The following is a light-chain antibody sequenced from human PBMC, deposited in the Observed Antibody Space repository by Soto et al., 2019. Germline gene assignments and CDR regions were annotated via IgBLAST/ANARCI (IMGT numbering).Light chain of an antibody. CDR1: QSIGTF. Sequence: DIQMTQSPSSLSASVGDRVTVTCRASQSIGTFLNWYQQRPGKAPKLLIYDASNLETGVPSRFSGSGSGTDFTFTISSLQPEDIATHYCQQYDNFPRAINFGQGTRLEIK. CDR3: QQYDNFPRAIN. V-gene: IGKV1-33*01. CDR2: DAS. J-gene: IGKJ5*01.